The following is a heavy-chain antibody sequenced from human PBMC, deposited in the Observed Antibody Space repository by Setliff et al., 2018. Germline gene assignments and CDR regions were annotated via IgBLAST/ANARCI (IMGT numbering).Heavy chain of an antibody. CDR3: VPGRGS. Sequence: GGSLRLSCAASGFTFSSYEMNWVRQAPGKGLEWISYISGSGSTIYYADSVKGRFTISKDNAKNSLYLHMNNLRADDTAVFYCVPGRGSWGQGALVTVSS. CDR2: ISGSGSTI. V-gene: IGHV3-48*03. CDR1: GFTFSSYE. D-gene: IGHD6-25*01. J-gene: IGHJ5*02.